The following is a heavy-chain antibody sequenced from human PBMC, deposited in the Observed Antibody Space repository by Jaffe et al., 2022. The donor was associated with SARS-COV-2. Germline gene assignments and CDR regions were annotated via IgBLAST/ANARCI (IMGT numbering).Heavy chain of an antibody. V-gene: IGHV4-61*02. Sequence: QVQLQESGPGLVKPSQTLSLTCTVSGVSITSDIYYWSWIRQPAGKGLEWIGRIFASGSTNYNPSLESRVTISLDTSKNQFSLKLNSVTAADTAVYYCTRDPTPRHTTYGMDVWGQGTTVTVSS. D-gene: IGHD1-1*01. CDR1: GVSITSDIYY. CDR3: TRDPTPRHTTYGMDV. CDR2: IFASGST. J-gene: IGHJ6*02.